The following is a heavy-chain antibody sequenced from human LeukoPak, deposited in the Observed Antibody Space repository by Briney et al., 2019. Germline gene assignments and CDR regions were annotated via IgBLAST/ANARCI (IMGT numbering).Heavy chain of an antibody. J-gene: IGHJ4*02. Sequence: PGGSLRLSCAASGFTFSTYSMNWVRQPPGKGLEWIGEINHSGSTNYNPSLKSRVTISVDTSKNQFSLKLSSVTAADTAVYYCARDLLIAVAGVDYWGQGTLVTVSS. CDR1: GFTFSTYS. CDR3: ARDLLIAVAGVDY. V-gene: IGHV4-34*01. CDR2: INHSGST. D-gene: IGHD6-19*01.